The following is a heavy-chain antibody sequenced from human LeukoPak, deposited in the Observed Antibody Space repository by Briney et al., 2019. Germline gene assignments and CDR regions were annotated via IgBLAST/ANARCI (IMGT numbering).Heavy chain of an antibody. CDR3: ARPYHSGWTGFEY. D-gene: IGHD6-19*01. CDR2: IYPGDSDT. V-gene: IGHV5-51*03. J-gene: IGHJ4*02. Sequence: GESLKISCKGSGYSFPSYWTAWVRQMPGKGLEWMGIIYPGDSDTRYSPSFQGQVTISADKSISTAYLQWSSLKASDTAMYYCARPYHSGWTGFEYWGQGTLVTVSS. CDR1: GYSFPSYW.